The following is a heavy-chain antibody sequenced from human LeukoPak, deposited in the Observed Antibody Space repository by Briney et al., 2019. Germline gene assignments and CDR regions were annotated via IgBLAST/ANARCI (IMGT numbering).Heavy chain of an antibody. CDR2: IYYSGST. Sequence: SETLSLTCTVSGGSISSSSYYWGWIRQPPGKGLEWIGSIYYSGSTYYNPSLKSRVTISVDTSKNQFSLKLSSVTAADTAVYYCARQEAGTKRGLDYWGQGTLVTVSS. V-gene: IGHV4-39*01. CDR1: GGSISSSSYY. CDR3: ARQEAGTKRGLDY. J-gene: IGHJ4*02. D-gene: IGHD6-19*01.